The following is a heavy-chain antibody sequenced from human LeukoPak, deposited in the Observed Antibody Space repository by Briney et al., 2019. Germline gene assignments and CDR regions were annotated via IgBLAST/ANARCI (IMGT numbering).Heavy chain of an antibody. V-gene: IGHV1-8*01. CDR1: GYSFTTYD. D-gene: IGHD3-10*01. J-gene: IGHJ5*02. CDR2: MNPNSGNT. Sequence: ASVKVSCKASGYSFTTYDINWVRQATGQGPEWMGWMNPNSGNTGYAPKFQGRVTTTRDTSISTAYMELSSLRSDDTAVYYCARGYGSVSDHEGNWFDLWGQGTLVTVSS. CDR3: ARGYGSVSDHEGNWFDL.